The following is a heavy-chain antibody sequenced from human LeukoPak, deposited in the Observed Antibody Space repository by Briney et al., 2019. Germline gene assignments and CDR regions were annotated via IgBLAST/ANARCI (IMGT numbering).Heavy chain of an antibody. CDR1: GFSFSTYD. Sequence: GGSLSLSCAASGFSFSTYDMHWVRQATGEGLEWVSAIDSTGATYYPGSVRGRFTISRENAKNSLYLQMNSLRAGDTAVYYCARVMFGSLGRYGMDVWGQGTTVTVSS. V-gene: IGHV3-13*01. CDR2: IDSTGAT. D-gene: IGHD3-16*01. CDR3: ARVMFGSLGRYGMDV. J-gene: IGHJ6*02.